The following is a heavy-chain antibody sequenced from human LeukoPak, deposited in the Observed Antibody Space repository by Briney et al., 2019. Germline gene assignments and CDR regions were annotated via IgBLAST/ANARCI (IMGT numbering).Heavy chain of an antibody. CDR3: AKWGDYDILTGYYVSDF. CDR1: GFIFRNYA. V-gene: IGHV3-23*01. J-gene: IGHJ4*02. Sequence: GGSLRLSCAASGFIFRNYAMSWVRQAPGKGLEWVSAITGSGDTTYYADSVKGRITVSRDKSKNRLYVEMNTLRAEDTAVFYCAKWGDYDILTGYYVSDFWGQGTLVTVSS. D-gene: IGHD3-9*01. CDR2: ITGSGDTT.